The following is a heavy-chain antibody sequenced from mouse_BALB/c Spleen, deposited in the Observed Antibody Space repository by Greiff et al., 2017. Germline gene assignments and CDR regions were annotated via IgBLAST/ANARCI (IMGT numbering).Heavy chain of an antibody. CDR1: GYTFTSYW. D-gene: IGHD2-1*01. CDR2: IDPSDSYT. V-gene: IGHV1-69*02. J-gene: IGHJ3*01. CDR3: ASNYAAY. Sequence: VQLQQPGAELVKPGASVKLSCKASGYTFTSYWMHWVKQRPGQGLEWIGEIDPSDSYTNYNQKFKGKATLTVDKSPSTAYMQLSSLTSEDSAVYYCASNYAAYWGQGTLVTVSA.